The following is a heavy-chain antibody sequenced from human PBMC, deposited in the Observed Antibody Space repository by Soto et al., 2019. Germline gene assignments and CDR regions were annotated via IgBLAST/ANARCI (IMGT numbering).Heavy chain of an antibody. V-gene: IGHV4-30-4*01. CDR1: GGSISSGDYY. J-gene: IGHJ5*02. CDR3: ARTGGYYYDSSGSFWFDP. Sequence: SETLSLTCTVSGGSISSGDYYWSWIRQPPGKGLEWIGYIYYSGSTYYNPSLKSRVTISVDTSKNQFSLKLSSVTAADTAVYYCARTGGYYYDSSGSFWFDPWGQGTLVTVSS. D-gene: IGHD3-22*01. CDR2: IYYSGST.